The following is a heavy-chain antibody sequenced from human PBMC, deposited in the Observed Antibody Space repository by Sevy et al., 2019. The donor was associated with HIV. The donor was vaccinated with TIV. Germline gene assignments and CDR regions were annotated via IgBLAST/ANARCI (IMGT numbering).Heavy chain of an antibody. V-gene: IGHV3-48*02. Sequence: GGSLRLSCAASEFTFRNAWMSWVRQAPGKGLEWVSYISSSSSTIYYADSVKGRFTISRDNAKNSLYLQMNSLRDEDTAVYYCARHPYYDSSGYVDYWGQGTLVTVSS. J-gene: IGHJ4*02. D-gene: IGHD3-22*01. CDR3: ARHPYYDSSGYVDY. CDR1: EFTFRNAW. CDR2: ISSSSSTI.